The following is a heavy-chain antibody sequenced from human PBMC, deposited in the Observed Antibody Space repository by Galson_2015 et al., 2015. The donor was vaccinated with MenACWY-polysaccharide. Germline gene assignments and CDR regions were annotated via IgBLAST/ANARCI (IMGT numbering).Heavy chain of an antibody. J-gene: IGHJ5*02. CDR2: IRSSGANT. CDR1: GFTFTSYA. Sequence: SLRLSCAASGFTFTSYAMSWVRQAPGKGLEWVSAIRSSGANTYYADSVKGRFTISRDNSKNTLYLQMNSLRAEDTAVYYCAKDSTDFWSVAGRFDHWGQGPLDTVSS. V-gene: IGHV3-23*01. D-gene: IGHD3-3*01. CDR3: AKDSTDFWSVAGRFDH.